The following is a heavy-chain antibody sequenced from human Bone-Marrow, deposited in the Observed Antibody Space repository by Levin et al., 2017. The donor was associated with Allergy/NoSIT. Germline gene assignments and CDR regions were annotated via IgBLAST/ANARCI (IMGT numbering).Heavy chain of an antibody. D-gene: IGHD3-22*01. Sequence: QTGGSLRLSCAASGFTVSNNYVSWVRQAPGKGLEWVSVIYSGGSTYYADSVKGRVTISRDNSKNTLYLQMNSLRAEDTAVYYCARVLRPSGYYSYYFDYWGQGTLVTVSS. V-gene: IGHV3-53*01. CDR3: ARVLRPSGYYSYYFDY. J-gene: IGHJ4*02. CDR1: GFTVSNNY. CDR2: IYSGGST.